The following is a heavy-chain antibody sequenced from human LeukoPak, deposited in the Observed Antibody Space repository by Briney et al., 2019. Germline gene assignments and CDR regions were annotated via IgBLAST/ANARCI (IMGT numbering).Heavy chain of an antibody. CDR3: ARVLIQFYYYYGMDV. D-gene: IGHD2-15*01. Sequence: NASETLSLTCAVCGGSFSGYYWSWIRQPSGKGLEWIGEINHSGSTNYNPSLKSRVTMSVDTSKNQFSLKLSSVTAADTAVYYCARVLIQFYYYYGMDVWGQGTTVTVSS. J-gene: IGHJ6*02. V-gene: IGHV4-34*01. CDR1: GGSFSGYY. CDR2: INHSGST.